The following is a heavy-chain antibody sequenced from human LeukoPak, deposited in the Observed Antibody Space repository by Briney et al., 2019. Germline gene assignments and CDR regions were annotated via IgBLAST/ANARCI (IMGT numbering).Heavy chain of an antibody. J-gene: IGHJ4*02. CDR1: GFTVSSNS. V-gene: IGHV3-66*01. CDR2: IYSGGST. D-gene: IGHD2/OR15-2a*01. Sequence: PGGSLRLSCAASGFTVSSNSMTWVRQAPGKGLEWVSVIYSGGSTYYADSVKGRFTISRDRNTVYLQMNSLRADDTAVYYRARDEPSPDSTDLDYWGQGTLVTVSS. CDR3: ARDEPSPDSTDLDY.